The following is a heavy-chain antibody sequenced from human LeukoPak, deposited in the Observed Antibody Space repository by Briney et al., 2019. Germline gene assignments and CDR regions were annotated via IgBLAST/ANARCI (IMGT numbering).Heavy chain of an antibody. V-gene: IGHV4-39*01. CDR2: IYYSGSA. D-gene: IGHD3-3*01. CDR3: ARHVYDFWSGALNGYYYMDV. Sequence: KPSETLSLTXTVSGGSISSSSYYWGWIRQPPGKGLEWIGSIYYSGSAYYNPSLTSRVTISVDTSKNQFSLKLSSVTAADTAVYYCARHVYDFWSGALNGYYYMDVWGTGTTVTVSS. CDR1: GGSISSSSYY. J-gene: IGHJ6*03.